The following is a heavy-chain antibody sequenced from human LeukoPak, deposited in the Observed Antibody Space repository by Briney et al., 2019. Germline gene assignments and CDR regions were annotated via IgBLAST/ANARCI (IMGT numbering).Heavy chain of an antibody. D-gene: IGHD2-15*01. V-gene: IGHV1-69*06. Sequence: GASVKVSCKASGGTFSSYAISWVRQAPGQGLEWMGGIIPIFGTANYAQKFQGRVTITADKSTSTAYMELSSLRSEDTAVYYCARDFSYCSGGSCYSVFDYWGQGTLVTVSS. CDR2: IIPIFGTA. J-gene: IGHJ4*02. CDR3: ARDFSYCSGGSCYSVFDY. CDR1: GGTFSSYA.